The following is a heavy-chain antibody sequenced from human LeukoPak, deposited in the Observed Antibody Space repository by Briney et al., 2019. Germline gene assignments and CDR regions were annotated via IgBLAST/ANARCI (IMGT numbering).Heavy chain of an antibody. CDR2: IYSGGST. CDR1: GFTFSSYS. V-gene: IGHV3-66*01. D-gene: IGHD6-13*01. CDR3: ARDEHHLVQGYYFDY. Sequence: GGSLRLSCAASGFTFSSYSMNWVRQAPGKGLEWVSIIYSGGSTYYADSVRGRFIISRENSNNEVVLQMDSLRAEDTALYYCARDEHHLVQGYYFDYWGQGTLVTVSS. J-gene: IGHJ4*02.